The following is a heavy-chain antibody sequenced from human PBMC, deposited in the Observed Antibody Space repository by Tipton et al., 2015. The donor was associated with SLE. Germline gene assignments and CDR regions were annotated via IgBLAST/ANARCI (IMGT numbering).Heavy chain of an antibody. Sequence: SLRLSCAASGFTFNNYYMTWIRQAPGKGLEWISYISGGGNFADYADSVRGRFTISRDNARNSLYLQMNSLRAEDTAVYYCARGYGIDCSTTSCSYYYYYGMDVWGQGTTVTVSS. CDR2: ISGGGNFA. V-gene: IGHV3-11*06. CDR1: GFTFNNYY. CDR3: ARGYGIDCSTTSCSYYYYYGMDV. J-gene: IGHJ6*02. D-gene: IGHD2-2*01.